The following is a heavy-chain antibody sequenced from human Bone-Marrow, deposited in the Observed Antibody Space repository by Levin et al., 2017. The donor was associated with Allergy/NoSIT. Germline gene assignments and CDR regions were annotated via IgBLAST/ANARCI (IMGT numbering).Heavy chain of an antibody. V-gene: IGHV3-11*01. CDR3: SRYRLGYCSGSCYSAYYYYGMDV. D-gene: IGHD2-15*01. CDR1: GFTFSDYY. CDR2: ISTGDSTI. Sequence: GESLKISCAASGFTFSDYYMSWIRQAPGKGLEWVSFISTGDSTIYYADSVKGRFTISRDNTKSSLYLQMNSLRAEDTAVYYCSRYRLGYCSGSCYSAYYYYGMDVWGQGTTVTVSS. J-gene: IGHJ6*02.